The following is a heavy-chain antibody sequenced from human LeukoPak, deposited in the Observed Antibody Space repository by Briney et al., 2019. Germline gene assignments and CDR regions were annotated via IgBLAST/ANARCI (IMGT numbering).Heavy chain of an antibody. J-gene: IGHJ5*02. D-gene: IGHD6-13*01. CDR3: ARRGSSSWYSSLPFDP. V-gene: IGHV4-4*09. Sequence: SGTLSLTCTVSGGSISGYSWSWIRQPPGKGLEWVGYIYTSGSTNYNPSLTSRVTISVDTSKNQFSLKLSSVTAADTAVYYCARRGSSSWYSSLPFDPWGQGTLVTVSS. CDR1: GGSISGYS. CDR2: IYTSGST.